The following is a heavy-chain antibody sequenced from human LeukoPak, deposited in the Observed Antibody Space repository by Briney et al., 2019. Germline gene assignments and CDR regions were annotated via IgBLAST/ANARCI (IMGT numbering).Heavy chain of an antibody. J-gene: IGHJ4*02. CDR2: IIPIFGTA. D-gene: IGHD3-10*01. V-gene: IGHV1-69*01. CDR3: ASVGSGSYPFDY. Sequence: SVKVSCKASGGTFSSYGISWVRQAPGQGLEWMGGIIPIFGTANYAQKFQGRITTTADVSTRTAYMELSSLRSEDTAVYYCASVGSGSYPFDYWGQGTLVTVSS. CDR1: GGTFSSYG.